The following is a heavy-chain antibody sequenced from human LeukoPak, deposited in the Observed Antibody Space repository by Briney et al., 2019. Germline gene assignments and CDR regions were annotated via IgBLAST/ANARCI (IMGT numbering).Heavy chain of an antibody. J-gene: IGHJ4*02. CDR1: GFTFSSYA. CDR2: ISGSGGST. V-gene: IGHV3-23*01. Sequence: GGSLRLSCAASGFTFSSYAMSWVRQAPGKGLEWVSAISGSGGSTYYADSVKGRFTVSRDNSKNTLYLQMNSLRAEDTAVYYCASSGSYSTFDYWGQGTLVTVSS. D-gene: IGHD1-26*01. CDR3: ASSGSYSTFDY.